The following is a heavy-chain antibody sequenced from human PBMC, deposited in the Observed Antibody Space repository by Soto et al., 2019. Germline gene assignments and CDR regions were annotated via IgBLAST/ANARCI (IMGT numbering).Heavy chain of an antibody. D-gene: IGHD2-15*01. CDR1: GFTFSNYG. CDR3: ASEYCSGGSCYSSGMDV. J-gene: IGHJ6*02. Sequence: QVQLVESGGGVVQPGRSLRLSCAASGFTFSNYGMHWVRQAPGKGLEWVAVIWYDGSNKYYADSVKGRFTISRDNSKNTLYLQMNSLRAADTAVYYCASEYCSGGSCYSSGMDVWGQGTTVTVSS. V-gene: IGHV3-33*01. CDR2: IWYDGSNK.